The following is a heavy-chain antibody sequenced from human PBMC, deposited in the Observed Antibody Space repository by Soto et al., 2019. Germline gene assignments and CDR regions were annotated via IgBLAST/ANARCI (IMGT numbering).Heavy chain of an antibody. CDR1: GASISSGGYY. J-gene: IGHJ5*02. D-gene: IGHD5-18*01. CDR3: AREGAAMVNFDWFDP. Sequence: SETLSLTCTVSGASISSGGYYWSWIRQPPGRGLEFIGHIYNTGSTNYNPSLKSRITMSLDTSKNHFSLRLGSVTAADTAMYYCAREGAAMVNFDWFDPWGQGTLVTVS. V-gene: IGHV4-31*03. CDR2: IYNTGST.